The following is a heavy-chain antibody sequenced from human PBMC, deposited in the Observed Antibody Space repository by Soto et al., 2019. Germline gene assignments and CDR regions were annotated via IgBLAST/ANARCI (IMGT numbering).Heavy chain of an antibody. V-gene: IGHV1-18*04. CDR3: ARGGYYYDSSGYNLYYYYGMDV. Sequence: ASVKVSCKASGYTFTSYGISWVRQAPGQGLEWMGWISAYNGNTNYAQKPQGRVTMTTDTSTSTAYMELRSLRSEDTAVYYCARGGYYYDSSGYNLYYYYGMDVWGQGTTVTVSS. J-gene: IGHJ6*02. CDR2: ISAYNGNT. D-gene: IGHD3-22*01. CDR1: GYTFTSYG.